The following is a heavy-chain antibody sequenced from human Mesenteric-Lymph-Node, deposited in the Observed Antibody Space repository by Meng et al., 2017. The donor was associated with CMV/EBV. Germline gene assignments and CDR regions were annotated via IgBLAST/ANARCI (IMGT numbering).Heavy chain of an antibody. D-gene: IGHD4-23*01. V-gene: IGHV4-34*01. Sequence: VPLTPWGAGLFKPSESLSLPCACYGGSFWCYYWSWIRQPPGKGLEWMGEINHSGSTNYNPSLKSRVTISVDTSKNQFSLKLSSVTAADTAVYYCARHQRWLKSEGGFNYWGQGTLVTVSS. J-gene: IGHJ4*02. CDR3: ARHQRWLKSEGGFNY. CDR1: GGSFWCYY. CDR2: INHSGST.